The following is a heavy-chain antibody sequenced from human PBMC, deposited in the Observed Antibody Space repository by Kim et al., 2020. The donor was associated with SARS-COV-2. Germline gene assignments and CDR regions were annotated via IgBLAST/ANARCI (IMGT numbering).Heavy chain of an antibody. CDR3: AKGGMATNPSNYYYYGMDV. J-gene: IGHJ6*02. CDR2: IRCNGSSK. V-gene: IGHV3-23*01. CDR1: GFTFSSYA. Sequence: GGSLRLSCAASGFTFSSYAMRWVRQAPGKGLEWVSAIRCNGSSKYYADSVKGRFTISRDNSKNTLYLQMNSLRAEDTAVYYCAKGGMATNPSNYYYYGMDVWGQGTTVTVSS. D-gene: IGHD5-12*01.